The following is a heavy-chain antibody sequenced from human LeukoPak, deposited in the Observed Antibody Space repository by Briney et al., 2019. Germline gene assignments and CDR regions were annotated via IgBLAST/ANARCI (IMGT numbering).Heavy chain of an antibody. J-gene: IGHJ3*02. D-gene: IGHD3-10*01. Sequence: PVGSLRLSCAASGFIFSSYSMNWVRPAPGKGLEWVSYISSSSSTIYYADSVKGRFTISRDNAKNSLYLQMNSLRDEDTAVYYCARDRFPGDQYGAFDIWGQGTMVTVSS. V-gene: IGHV3-48*02. CDR3: ARDRFPGDQYGAFDI. CDR1: GFIFSSYS. CDR2: ISSSSSTI.